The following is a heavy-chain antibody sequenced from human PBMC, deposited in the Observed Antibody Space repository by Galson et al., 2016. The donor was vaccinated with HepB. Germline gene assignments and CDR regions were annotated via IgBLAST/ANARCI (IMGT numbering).Heavy chain of an antibody. D-gene: IGHD3-16*01. CDR3: ARGIAVITHAFDI. CDR2: IYSGGTT. J-gene: IGHJ3*02. CDR1: GFIVSTNY. Sequence: SLRLSCAASGFIVSTNYMSWVRQAPGKGLEWVSVIYSGGTTYYADAVKGRFTISRDGSKNTVCLQMNSLRAEDTAVYYCARGIAVITHAFDIWGQGTMVTVSS. V-gene: IGHV3-53*01.